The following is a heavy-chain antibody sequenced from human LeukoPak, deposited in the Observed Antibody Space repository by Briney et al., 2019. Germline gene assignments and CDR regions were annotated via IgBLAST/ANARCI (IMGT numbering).Heavy chain of an antibody. V-gene: IGHV3-30-3*01. CDR1: GFTFSSYA. CDR3: ARGPERTGVGTRYYYDMDV. CDR2: ISYDGSNK. J-gene: IGHJ6*02. Sequence: SGGSLRVSCAASGFTFSSYAMHWVRQAPGKGLEWVAVISYDGSNKYYADSVKGRFTISRDNSKNTLYLQMNSLRAEDTAVYYCARGPERTGVGTRYYYDMDVWGQGTTVTVSS. D-gene: IGHD2-8*01.